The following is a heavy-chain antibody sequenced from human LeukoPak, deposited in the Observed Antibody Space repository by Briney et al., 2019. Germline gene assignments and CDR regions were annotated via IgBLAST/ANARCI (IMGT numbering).Heavy chain of an antibody. D-gene: IGHD6-19*01. CDR1: GFTFSSYA. CDR2: ISGSGGST. CDR3: AKVIAVATNIFDY. V-gene: IGHV3-23*01. Sequence: PGGSLRLSCAASGFTFSSYAMSWVRQAPGRGLEWVSAISGSGGSTYYADSVKGRFTISRDNSKNTLYLQMNSLRAEDTAVYYCAKVIAVATNIFDYWGQGTLVTVSS. J-gene: IGHJ4*02.